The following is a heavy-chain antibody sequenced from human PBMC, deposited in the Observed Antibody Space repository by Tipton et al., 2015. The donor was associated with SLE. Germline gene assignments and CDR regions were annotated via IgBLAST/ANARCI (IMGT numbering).Heavy chain of an antibody. CDR2: IYSNGST. D-gene: IGHD6-6*01. CDR3: ASTLGSSIDH. CDR1: GGSFSDYS. V-gene: IGHV4-59*10. J-gene: IGHJ4*02. Sequence: TLSLTCAVYGGSFSDYSWSWIRQPAGKGLEWIGRIYSNGSTNYNPSLKSRVTISVDTSKNQFSLKLSSVTAADTAVYYCASTLGSSIDHWGQGTLVTVSS.